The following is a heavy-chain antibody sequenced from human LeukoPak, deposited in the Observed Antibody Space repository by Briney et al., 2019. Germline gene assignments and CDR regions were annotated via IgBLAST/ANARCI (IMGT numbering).Heavy chain of an antibody. CDR2: IYHSGST. CDR1: GYSISSGYY. CDR3: ALFDGGY. D-gene: IGHD2-15*01. V-gene: IGHV4-38-2*01. J-gene: IGHJ4*02. Sequence: TETLSLTCAVSGYSISSGYYWGWIRQPPGKGLEWIGSIYHSGSTYYNPSLKSRVTISVDTSKNQFSLKLSSVTAADTAVYYCALFDGGYWGQGTLVTVSS.